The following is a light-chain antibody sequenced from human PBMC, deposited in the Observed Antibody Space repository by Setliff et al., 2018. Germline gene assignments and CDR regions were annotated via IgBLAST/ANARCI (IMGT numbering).Light chain of an antibody. Sequence: QSALTQPASVSGPPGQSITISCTGTSSDVGGSNYVSWYQQHPGKAPKLMIYDVSKWPSGVSNRFSGSKSGNTASLTISGLQAEDEADYYCSSYTSTSTYVFGTGTKVTVL. J-gene: IGLJ1*01. V-gene: IGLV2-14*01. CDR2: DVS. CDR3: SSYTSTSTYV. CDR1: SSDVGGSNY.